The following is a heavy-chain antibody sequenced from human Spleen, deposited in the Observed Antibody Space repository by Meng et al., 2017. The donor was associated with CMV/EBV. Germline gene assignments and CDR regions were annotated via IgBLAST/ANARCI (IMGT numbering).Heavy chain of an antibody. CDR1: GGTFSSYA. Sequence: SVKVSCKASGGTFSSYAISWVRQAPGQGLEWMGGIIPIFGTTNYAQKFQGRVTITTGESTSTAYMELRSLRSDDTAVYYCARLKLSSSEVPFDYWGQGTLVTVSS. CDR3: ARLKLSSSEVPFDY. D-gene: IGHD6-6*01. J-gene: IGHJ4*02. V-gene: IGHV1-69*05. CDR2: IIPIFGTT.